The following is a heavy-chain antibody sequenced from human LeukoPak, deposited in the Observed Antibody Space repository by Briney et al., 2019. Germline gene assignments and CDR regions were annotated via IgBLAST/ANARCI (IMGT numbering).Heavy chain of an antibody. Sequence: GGSLRLSCAASGFTFTNFAMSWVRQASGKGLEWVSAISGSGDTTYYANSVKGRFTIFRDDSKNTLYLQMNSLRAEDTAVYYCAKGTATVTSIYCYMDVWGKGTTVTVSS. J-gene: IGHJ6*03. D-gene: IGHD4-17*01. CDR1: GFTFTNFA. V-gene: IGHV3-23*01. CDR3: AKGTATVTSIYCYMDV. CDR2: ISGSGDTT.